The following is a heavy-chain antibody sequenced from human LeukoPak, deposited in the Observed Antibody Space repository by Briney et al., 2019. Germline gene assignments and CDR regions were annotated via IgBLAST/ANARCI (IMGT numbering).Heavy chain of an antibody. CDR3: ARDGQQTAVAGTNWFDP. D-gene: IGHD6-19*01. Sequence: SVKVSCQASGGTFSSYAISWVRQAPGQGLEWMGGIIPIFGTENYAQKFQGRVTITTAESTSTAYMELSSLRSEDTAVYYCARDGQQTAVAGTNWFDPWGQGTLVTVSS. CDR2: IIPIFGTE. J-gene: IGHJ5*02. V-gene: IGHV1-69*05. CDR1: GGTFSSYA.